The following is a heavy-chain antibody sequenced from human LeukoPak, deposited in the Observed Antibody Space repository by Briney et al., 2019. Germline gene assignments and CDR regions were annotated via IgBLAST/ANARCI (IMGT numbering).Heavy chain of an antibody. J-gene: IGHJ6*02. CDR2: ISYDGSNK. V-gene: IGHV3-30*18. CDR3: PNAMGHIVGIRAYYYYGMDV. D-gene: IGHD2-15*01. Sequence: GGSLRLSCAASGFTFSSYGVHWVRQAPGKGLEWVAVISYDGSNKYYADSVKGRFTISRDNSKNTLYLQMNSLRAEDTAVYYCPNAMGHIVGIRAYYYYGMDVWGQGTTVTVSS. CDR1: GFTFSSYG.